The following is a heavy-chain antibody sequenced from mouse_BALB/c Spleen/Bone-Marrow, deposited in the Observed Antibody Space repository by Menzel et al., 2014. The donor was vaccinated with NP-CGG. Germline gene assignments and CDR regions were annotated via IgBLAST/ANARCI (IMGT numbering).Heavy chain of an antibody. Sequence: QVQLQQPGAELVKPGASVKLPCKTSGYTFTSYWIQWVKQRPGQGLGWIGEIFPGTVTPYYNEKFKGKATLTIDTSSSTASMQLSSLTSEDSAVYFCARRGYGYLDYWGQGTTLTVSS. V-gene: IGHV1S132*01. D-gene: IGHD2-10*02. CDR1: GYTFTSYW. J-gene: IGHJ2*01. CDR3: ARRGYGYLDY. CDR2: IFPGTVTP.